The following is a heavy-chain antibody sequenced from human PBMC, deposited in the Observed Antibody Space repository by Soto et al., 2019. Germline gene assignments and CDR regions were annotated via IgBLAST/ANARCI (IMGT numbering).Heavy chain of an antibody. CDR1: GFTFSNYA. D-gene: IGHD3-10*01. CDR2: ISGSGGST. V-gene: IGHV3-23*01. CDR3: AKAGRPRMSYYYYMDV. Sequence: EVQLLESGGGLVQPGGSLRLSCAASGFTFSNYAMSWVRQAPGKGLEWVSGISGSGGSTYYADSVKGRFTISRDNSNNTLYLQMNSLRAEDTAGFYCAKAGRPRMSYYYYMDVWGKGTTVTVSS. J-gene: IGHJ6*03.